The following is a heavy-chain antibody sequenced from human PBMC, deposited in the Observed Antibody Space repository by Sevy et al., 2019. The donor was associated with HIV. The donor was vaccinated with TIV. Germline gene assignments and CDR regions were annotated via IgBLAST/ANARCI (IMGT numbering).Heavy chain of an antibody. Sequence: SETLSLSCTVSVSSGPISTSNSYWGWIRQPPGKGLEWIGSVHYRGSTYYHPSLKSQVTISIHTSRNLFSLELKSVTAADTAFYFDSWGRGILVTVSS. V-gene: IGHV4-39*01. J-gene: IGHJ4*02. CDR3: S. CDR1: VSSGPISTSNSY. CDR2: VHYRGST.